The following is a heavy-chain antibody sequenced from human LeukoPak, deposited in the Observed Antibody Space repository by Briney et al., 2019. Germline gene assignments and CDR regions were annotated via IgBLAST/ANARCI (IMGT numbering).Heavy chain of an antibody. CDR3: ARDVGSGWYYAFDI. Sequence: PGGSLRLSCAASGFTFSSYSMNWVRQAPGKGLEWVSSISSSSSYIYYADSVKGRFTISRDNAKNSLYLQMNSLRAEDTAVYYCARDVGSGWYYAFDIWGQGTMVTVSS. V-gene: IGHV3-21*01. D-gene: IGHD6-19*01. CDR1: GFTFSSYS. CDR2: ISSSSSYI. J-gene: IGHJ3*02.